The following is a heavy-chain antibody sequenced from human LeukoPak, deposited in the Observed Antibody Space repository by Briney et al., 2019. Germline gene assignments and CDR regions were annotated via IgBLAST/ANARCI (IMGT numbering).Heavy chain of an antibody. J-gene: IGHJ5*02. CDR3: AKRSRELLT. Sequence: GGSLRLSCAASGFTFGLTFSNYVMSWVRQAPGKGLEWVSGISGSGGRTYYTDSVKGRFTISRDNSKNTLYLQMNSLRAEDTAIYYCAKRSRELLTWGQGTLVTVSS. D-gene: IGHD1-26*01. CDR1: GFTFGLTFSNYV. CDR2: ISGSGGRT. V-gene: IGHV3-23*01.